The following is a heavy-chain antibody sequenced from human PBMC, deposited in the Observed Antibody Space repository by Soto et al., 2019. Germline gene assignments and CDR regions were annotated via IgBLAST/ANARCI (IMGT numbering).Heavy chain of an antibody. CDR1: GGTFRSYA. D-gene: IGHD6-13*01. CDR2: IIPIFGTA. CDR3: ARIWQQSILDY. Sequence: QVQLVQSGAEVKKPGSSVKVSCKASGGTFRSYAISWVRQAPGQGLEWMGGIIPIFGTANYAQKFQGRVTITADESTSTDYMELSSLRSEDTAVYYCARIWQQSILDYWGQGTLVTVSS. V-gene: IGHV1-69*01. J-gene: IGHJ4*02.